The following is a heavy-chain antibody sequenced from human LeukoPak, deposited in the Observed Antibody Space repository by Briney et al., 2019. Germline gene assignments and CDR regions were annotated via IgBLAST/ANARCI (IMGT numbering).Heavy chain of an antibody. D-gene: IGHD3-16*01. Sequence: SETLSLTCAVYGGSFSGYYWSWIRQPPGKGLEWIGEINHSGSTNYNPSLKSRVTISVDTSKIQFSLKLSSVTAADTAVYYCARGFGPPDYWGQGTLVTVSS. CDR2: INHSGST. J-gene: IGHJ4*02. V-gene: IGHV4-34*01. CDR3: ARGFGPPDY. CDR1: GGSFSGYY.